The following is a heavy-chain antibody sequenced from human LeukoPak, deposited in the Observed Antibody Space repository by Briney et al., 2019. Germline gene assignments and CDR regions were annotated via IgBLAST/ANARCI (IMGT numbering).Heavy chain of an antibody. D-gene: IGHD2-15*01. CDR2: IKQDGSEK. V-gene: IGHV3-7*01. J-gene: IGHJ4*02. CDR1: GFTFSSYW. Sequence: QAGGSPRLSCAASGFTFSSYWMSWVRQAPGKGLEWVANIKQDGSEKYYVDSVKGRFTISRDNAKNSLYLQMNSLRAEDTAVYYCAKWGCSGGSCYPFDYWGQGTLVTVSS. CDR3: AKWGCSGGSCYPFDY.